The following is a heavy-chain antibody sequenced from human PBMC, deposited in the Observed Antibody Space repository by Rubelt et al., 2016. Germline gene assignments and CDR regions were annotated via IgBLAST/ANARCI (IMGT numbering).Heavy chain of an antibody. D-gene: IGHD3-10*01. CDR2: ISAYNGNT. CDR3: ARCYGSGSYGNWFDP. J-gene: IGHJ5*02. Sequence: QVQLVQSGAEVKKPGASVKVSCKASGYTFTSYGISWVRQAPGQGLEWMGWISAYNGNTNYAQRLQGRVTRTTDTATGAADMELRSLRADATAVYYCARCYGSGSYGNWFDPWGQGTLVTVSS. V-gene: IGHV1-18*01. CDR1: GYTFTSYG.